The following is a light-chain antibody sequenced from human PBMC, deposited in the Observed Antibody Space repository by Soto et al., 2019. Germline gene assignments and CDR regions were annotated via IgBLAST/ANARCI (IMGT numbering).Light chain of an antibody. CDR1: QGISNY. V-gene: IGKV1-27*01. J-gene: IGKJ1*01. CDR3: QRYDSAPWT. Sequence: EIQMTQSPSSLSASVGDRVTITCRASQGISNYLAWSQQKPGKVPKLLIYGASTLQSGVPSRLSGSGSGTDFTLIINSLQPEDVATYYCQRYDSAPWTFGQGTKVEI. CDR2: GAS.